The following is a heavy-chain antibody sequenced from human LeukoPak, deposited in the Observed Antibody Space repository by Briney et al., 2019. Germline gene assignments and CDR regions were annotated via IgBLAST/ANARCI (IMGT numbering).Heavy chain of an antibody. CDR3: ARDAGYSSGWVDY. V-gene: IGHV4-30-4*08. D-gene: IGHD6-19*01. J-gene: IGHJ4*02. CDR2: IYYSGST. CDR1: GGSISSGDYY. Sequence: SQTLSLTCTVSGGSISSGDYYWSWIRQPPGKGLEWIGYIYYSGSTYYNPSLKSRVTISVDTSKNQFSLKRSSVTAADTAVYYCARDAGYSSGWVDYWGQGTLVTVSS.